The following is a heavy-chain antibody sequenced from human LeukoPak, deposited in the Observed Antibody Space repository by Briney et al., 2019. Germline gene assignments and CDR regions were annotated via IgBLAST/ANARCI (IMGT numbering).Heavy chain of an antibody. Sequence: GGSLRLSCVASGLPIADFAMHWVRQAPGKGLEWVSLISGDGVSTFYADSVKGRFGISRDNSKNSLSLEMNSLRTEDTAMYYCARESGKFDYWGQGTLVAVSS. CDR1: GLPIADFA. J-gene: IGHJ4*02. CDR2: ISGDGVST. CDR3: ARESGKFDY. V-gene: IGHV3-43*02.